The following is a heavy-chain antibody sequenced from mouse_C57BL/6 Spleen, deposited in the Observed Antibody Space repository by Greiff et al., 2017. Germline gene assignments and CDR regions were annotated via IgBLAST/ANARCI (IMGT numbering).Heavy chain of an antibody. CDR2: IYPGDGDT. V-gene: IGHV1-80*01. D-gene: IGHD2-2*01. CDR1: GYAFSSYW. J-gene: IGHJ3*01. Sequence: VQLQESGAELVKPGASVKISCKASGYAFSSYWMNWVKQRPGKGLEWIGQIYPGDGDTNYNGKFKGKATLTADKSSSTAYMQLSSLTSEDSAVYFCAREGNGYAFAYWGQGTLVTVSA. CDR3: AREGNGYAFAY.